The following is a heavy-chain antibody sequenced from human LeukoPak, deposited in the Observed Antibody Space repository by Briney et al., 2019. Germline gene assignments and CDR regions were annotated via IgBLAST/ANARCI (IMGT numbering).Heavy chain of an antibody. CDR3: ARGQVPAARGYHWFDP. D-gene: IGHD2-2*01. V-gene: IGHV4-34*01. Sequence: SETLSLTCAAYGWSSNDYYWNWIRQPPGKGLEWIGEINARGDTNFNPSLKSRVTISVDTSKSQFSLRLTSMIAADTAVYYCARGQVPAARGYHWFDPWGQGTLVTVSS. CDR2: INARGDT. CDR1: GWSSNDYY. J-gene: IGHJ5*02.